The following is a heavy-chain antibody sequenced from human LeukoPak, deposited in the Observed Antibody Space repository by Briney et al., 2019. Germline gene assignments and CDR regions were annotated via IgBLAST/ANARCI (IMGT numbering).Heavy chain of an antibody. CDR1: GFTFSSYA. CDR3: AKDLLTTYYYDSSTGY. CDR2: ISGSGGST. D-gene: IGHD3-22*01. V-gene: IGHV3-23*01. Sequence: GGSLRLSCAASGFTFSSYAMSWVRQAPGKGLEWVSAISGSGGSTYYADSVKGRFTISRDNSKNTLYLQMNSLRAEDTAVYYCAKDLLTTYYYDSSTGYWGQGTLVTVSS. J-gene: IGHJ4*02.